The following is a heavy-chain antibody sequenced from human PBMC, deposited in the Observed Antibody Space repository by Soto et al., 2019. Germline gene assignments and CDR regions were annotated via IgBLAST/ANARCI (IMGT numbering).Heavy chain of an antibody. J-gene: IGHJ5*02. CDR1: GYTFTSYG. V-gene: IGHV1-18*01. CDR2: ISAYNGNT. D-gene: IGHD3-10*01. CDR3: AREQSLYYYGSGSYSNWFDP. Sequence: ASVKVSCKASGYTFTSYGISWVLQAPGQGLEWMGWISAYNGNTNYAQKLQGRVTMTTDTSTSTAYMELRSLRSDDTAVYYCAREQSLYYYGSGSYSNWFDPWGQGTLVTVSS.